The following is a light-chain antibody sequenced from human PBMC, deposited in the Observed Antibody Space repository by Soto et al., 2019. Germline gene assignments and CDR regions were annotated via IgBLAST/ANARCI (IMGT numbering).Light chain of an antibody. CDR2: EAS. V-gene: IGKV1D-12*01. Sequence: IQVTLSPPSFSASIDARVTITRRPSHVITNRLAWYQQKPGKAPKLMIYEASSLQSGVPSRISGSGSGKDFTLNIRRLQPEELATYYGQKANSFPITFGQGTKVDIK. CDR3: QKANSFPIT. CDR1: HVITNR. J-gene: IGKJ3*01.